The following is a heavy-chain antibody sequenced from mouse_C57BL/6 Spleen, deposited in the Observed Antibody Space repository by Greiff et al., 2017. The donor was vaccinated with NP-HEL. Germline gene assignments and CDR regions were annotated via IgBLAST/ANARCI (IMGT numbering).Heavy chain of an antibody. J-gene: IGHJ4*01. CDR3: ARYDYDDAMDY. CDR1: GYAFSSSW. CDR2: IYPGDGDT. V-gene: IGHV1-82*01. D-gene: IGHD2-4*01. Sequence: VQVVESGPELVKPGASVKISCKASGYAFSSSWMNWVKQRPGKGLEWIGRIYPGDGDTNYNGKFKGKATLTADKSSSTAYMQLSSLTSEDSAVYFCARYDYDDAMDYWGQGTSVTVSS.